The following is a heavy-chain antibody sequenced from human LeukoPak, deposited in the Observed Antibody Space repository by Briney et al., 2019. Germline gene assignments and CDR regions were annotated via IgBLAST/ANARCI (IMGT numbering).Heavy chain of an antibody. CDR1: GGSISSYY. J-gene: IGHJ4*02. CDR3: ARNDCSSTSCYVGY. D-gene: IGHD2-2*01. Sequence: SETLSLTCTVSGGSISSYYWSWIRQPPGKGLEWIGYIYYSGSTNYNPSPKSRVTISVDTSKNQFSLKLSSVTAADTAVYYCARNDCSSTSCYVGYWGQGTLVTVSS. V-gene: IGHV4-59*01. CDR2: IYYSGST.